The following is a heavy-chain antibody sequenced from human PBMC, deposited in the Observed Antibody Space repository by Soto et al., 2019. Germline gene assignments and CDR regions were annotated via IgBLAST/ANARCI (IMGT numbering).Heavy chain of an antibody. CDR3: PTLPEGSKHLNDTEYYYYVAV. V-gene: IGHV3-30*03. J-gene: IGHJ6*03. CDR2: ISYDGSNK. Sequence: PGGSLRLSCAASGFTFSSYGMHWVRQAPGKGLEWVAVISYDGSNKYYADSVKGRFTISRDNSKNTLYLQMNSLRAEDTAVYYCPTLPEGSKHLNDTEYYYYVAVGGKGTRVTV. D-gene: IGHD5-18*01. CDR1: GFTFSSYG.